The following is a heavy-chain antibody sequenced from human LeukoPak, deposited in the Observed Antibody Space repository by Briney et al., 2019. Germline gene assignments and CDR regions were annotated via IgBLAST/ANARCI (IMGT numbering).Heavy chain of an antibody. CDR1: GFTFSSYS. J-gene: IGHJ5*02. CDR3: ARTVLRSLGEFSLRGWFDP. CDR2: ISSSSSYI. Sequence: PGGSLRLSCAASGFTFSSYSMNWVRRAPGKGLGWVSSISSSSSYIYYADSVKGRFTISRDNAKNSLYLQMNSLRAEDTAVYYCARTVLRSLGEFSLRGWFDPWGQGTLVIVSS. D-gene: IGHD3-16*01. V-gene: IGHV3-21*01.